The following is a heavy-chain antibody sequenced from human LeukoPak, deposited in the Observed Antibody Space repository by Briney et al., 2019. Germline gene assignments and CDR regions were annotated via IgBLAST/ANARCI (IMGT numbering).Heavy chain of an antibody. J-gene: IGHJ4*02. Sequence: SETLSLTCTVSGGSISSYYWSWIRQPPGKGLEWIGYTYYSGSTNYNPSLKSRVSISVDTSRNQFSLKLTSVTAADTAVYYCACYSSPGGWGVFDYWGQGTLVTVSS. CDR2: TYYSGST. CDR1: GGSISSYY. D-gene: IGHD2-2*02. CDR3: ACYSSPGGWGVFDY. V-gene: IGHV4-59*08.